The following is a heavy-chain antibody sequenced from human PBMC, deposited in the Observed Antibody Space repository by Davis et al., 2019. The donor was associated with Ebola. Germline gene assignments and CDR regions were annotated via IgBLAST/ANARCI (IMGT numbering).Heavy chain of an antibody. V-gene: IGHV3-49*03. J-gene: IGHJ4*02. CDR2: IRSKAYGGTT. D-gene: IGHD4-17*01. CDR3: TTAFNGDYGPNFDY. Sequence: GESLKISCTASGFTFGDYAMSWFRQAPGKGLEWVGFIRSKAYGGTTEYAASVKGRFTISRDDSKSIAYLQMNSLKTEDTAVYYCTTAFNGDYGPNFDYWGQGTLVTVSS. CDR1: GFTFGDYA.